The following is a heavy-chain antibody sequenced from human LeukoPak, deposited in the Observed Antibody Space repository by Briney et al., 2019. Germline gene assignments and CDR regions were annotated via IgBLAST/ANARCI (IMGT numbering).Heavy chain of an antibody. V-gene: IGHV3-30-3*01. D-gene: IGHD2-15*01. CDR1: GFTFSSYA. CDR2: ISYDGSNK. CDR3: AKEEYCSGGSCYEDAFDI. J-gene: IGHJ3*02. Sequence: GGSLRLSCAASGFTFSSYAMHWVRQAPGKGLEWVAVISYDGSNKYYADSVKGRFTISRDNSKNTLYLQMNSLRAEDTAVYYCAKEEYCSGGSCYEDAFDIWGQGTMVTVSS.